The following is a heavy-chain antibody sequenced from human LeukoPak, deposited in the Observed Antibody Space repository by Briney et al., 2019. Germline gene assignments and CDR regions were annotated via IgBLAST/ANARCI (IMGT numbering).Heavy chain of an antibody. CDR1: GGSISSYY. CDR2: IYYSGST. V-gene: IGHV4-59*01. D-gene: IGHD3-22*01. J-gene: IGHJ5*02. Sequence: SETLSLTCTVSGGSISSYYWSWIRQPPGKGLEWIGYIYYSGSTNYNPSLKSRVTISVDTSKNQFSLKLSSVTAADTAVYYCARKYYYDSSGYTWGQGTLVTASS. CDR3: ARKYYYDSSGYT.